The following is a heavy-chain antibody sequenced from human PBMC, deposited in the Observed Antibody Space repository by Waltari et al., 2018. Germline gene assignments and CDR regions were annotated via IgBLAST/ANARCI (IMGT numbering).Heavy chain of an antibody. CDR1: GGSISSYY. CDR3: ARELRLERGRDYYYYMDV. D-gene: IGHD1-1*01. J-gene: IGHJ6*03. Sequence: QVQLQESGPGLVKPSETLSLTCTVPGGSISSYYWRWIRQPPGKGLEWIGYIYYSGSTNYNPSLKSRVTISVDTSKNQFSLKLSSVTAADTAVYYCARELRLERGRDYYYYMDVWGKGTTVTVSS. V-gene: IGHV4-59*01. CDR2: IYYSGST.